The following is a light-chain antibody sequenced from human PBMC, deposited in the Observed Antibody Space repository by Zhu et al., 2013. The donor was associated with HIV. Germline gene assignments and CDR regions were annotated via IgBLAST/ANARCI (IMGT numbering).Light chain of an antibody. CDR2: AAS. V-gene: IGKV1-16*01. CDR3: LQDSTYPLS. CDR1: QGMNNY. J-gene: IGKJ4*01. Sequence: DIQMTQSPSSLSASVGDRVTITCRASQGMNNYLAWFQQTPGKAPKSVIYAASSLQSGVPSRFSGSGSGTDFTLTISSLQPEDIATYYCLQDSTYPLSFGGGTRLEI.